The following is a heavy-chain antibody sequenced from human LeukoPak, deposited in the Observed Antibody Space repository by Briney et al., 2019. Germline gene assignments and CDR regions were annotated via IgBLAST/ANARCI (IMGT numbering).Heavy chain of an antibody. CDR3: ARFLGGYSALTPYYFDY. CDR2: IYHSGST. CDR1: GGSISSGGYS. D-gene: IGHD5-12*01. V-gene: IGHV4-30-2*01. J-gene: IGHJ4*02. Sequence: PSQTLSLTCAVSGGSISSGGYSWSWIRQPPGKGLEWIGYIYHSGSTYYNPSLKSRVTISVDRSKNQFSLKLSSVTAADTAVYYCARFLGGYSALTPYYFDYWGQGTLVTVSS.